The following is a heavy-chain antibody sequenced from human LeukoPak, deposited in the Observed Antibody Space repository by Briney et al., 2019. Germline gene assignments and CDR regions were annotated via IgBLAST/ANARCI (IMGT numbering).Heavy chain of an antibody. V-gene: IGHV4-59*08. CDR1: GGSISSYY. CDR2: IYYSGST. J-gene: IGHJ4*02. D-gene: IGHD2/OR15-2a*01. CDR3: ARGENFDY. Sequence: SETLSLTCTVSGGSISSYYWSWIRQPPGKGLEWIGYIYYSGSTNYNPSLKSRVTISVDTSKNQFSLKLSSVTAADTAVYYCARGENFDYWGQGTLVTVSS.